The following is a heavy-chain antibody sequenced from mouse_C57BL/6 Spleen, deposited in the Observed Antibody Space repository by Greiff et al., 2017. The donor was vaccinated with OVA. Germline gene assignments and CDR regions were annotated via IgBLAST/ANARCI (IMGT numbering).Heavy chain of an antibody. CDR2: IYPGSGST. Sequence: QVQLQQPGAELVKPGASVKMSCKASGYTFTSYWITWVKQRPGQGLEWIGDIYPGSGSTNYNEKFKSKAILTVDPSSSTAYMQLSSLTSEDSAVYYCARTKITTVEGYFDVWGTGTTVTVSS. D-gene: IGHD1-1*01. J-gene: IGHJ1*03. V-gene: IGHV1-55*01. CDR3: ARTKITTVEGYFDV. CDR1: GYTFTSYW.